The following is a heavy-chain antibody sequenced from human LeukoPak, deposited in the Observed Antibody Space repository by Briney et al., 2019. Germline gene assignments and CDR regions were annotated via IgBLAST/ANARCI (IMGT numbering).Heavy chain of an antibody. V-gene: IGHV1-69*04. CDR2: IIPILGIA. J-gene: IGHJ4*02. D-gene: IGHD3-3*01. Sequence: ASVKVSCKASGGTFSSYAISWVRQAPGQGLEWMGRIIPILGIANYAQKLQGRVTMTTDTSTSTAYMELRSLRSDDTAVYYCARGTFGGDYWGQGTLVTVSS. CDR1: GGTFSSYA. CDR3: ARGTFGGDY.